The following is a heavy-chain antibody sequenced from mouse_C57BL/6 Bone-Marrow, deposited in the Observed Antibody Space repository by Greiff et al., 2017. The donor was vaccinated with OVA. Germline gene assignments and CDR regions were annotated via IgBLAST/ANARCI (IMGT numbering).Heavy chain of an antibody. CDR3: SRGGSSSY. V-gene: IGHV1-15*01. CDR2: IDPETGGT. J-gene: IGHJ2*01. D-gene: IGHD1-1*01. Sequence: QVQLKESGAELVRPGASVTLSCKASGYTFTDYEMHWVKQTPVHGLEWIGAIDPETGGTAYNQKFKGKAILTADKSSSTAYMGLRSLTSEDSAVYYCSRGGSSSYWGQGTTLTVSS. CDR1: GYTFTDYE.